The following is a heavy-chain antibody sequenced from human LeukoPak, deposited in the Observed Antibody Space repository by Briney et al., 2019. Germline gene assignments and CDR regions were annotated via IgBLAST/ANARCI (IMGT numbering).Heavy chain of an antibody. CDR3: ARDTAGDYYYYYGMDV. V-gene: IGHV1-2*02. CDR2: INPNSGGT. Sequence: GASVEVSCKASGYTFTGYYMHWVRQAPGQGLEWMGWINPNSGGTNYAQKFQGRVTMTRDTSISTAYMELSRLRSDDTAVYYCARDTAGDYYYYYGMDVWGQGTTVTVSS. D-gene: IGHD6-19*01. J-gene: IGHJ6*02. CDR1: GYTFTGYY.